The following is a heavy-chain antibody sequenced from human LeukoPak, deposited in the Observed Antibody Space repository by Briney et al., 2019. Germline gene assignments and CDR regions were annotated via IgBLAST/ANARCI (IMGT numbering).Heavy chain of an antibody. CDR2: ISWNSGSI. CDR3: AKTGGI. V-gene: IGHV3-9*01. J-gene: IGHJ3*02. CDR1: GFTFDDYA. Sequence: PGGSLRLSCAASGFTFDDYAMHWVRQAPGKGLEWVSGISWNSGSIGYADSVKGRFTISRDNAKNSLYLQMNSLRAEDTALYYCAKTGGIWGQGTMVTVSS. D-gene: IGHD1-1*01.